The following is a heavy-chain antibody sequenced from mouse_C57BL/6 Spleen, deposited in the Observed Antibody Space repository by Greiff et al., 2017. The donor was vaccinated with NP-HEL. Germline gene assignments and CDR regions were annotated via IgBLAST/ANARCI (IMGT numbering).Heavy chain of an antibody. CDR1: GYTFTDYY. V-gene: IGHV1-26*01. D-gene: IGHD1-1*01. CDR3: ARGTVEGSAY. J-gene: IGHJ3*01. Sequence: VQLQQSGPELVKPGASVKISCKASGYTFTDYYMNWVKQSHGKSLEWIGDINPNNGGTSYNQKFKGKATLTVDKSSSTAYMELRSLTSEDSAVYYCARGTVEGSAYWGQGTLVTVSA. CDR2: INPNNGGT.